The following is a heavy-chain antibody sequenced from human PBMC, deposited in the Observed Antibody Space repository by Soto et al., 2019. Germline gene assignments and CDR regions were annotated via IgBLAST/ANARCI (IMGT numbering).Heavy chain of an antibody. CDR2: IYYSGST. CDR1: GGSISSYY. CDR3: AREGXSSTSCYPPYYYYGMDV. J-gene: IGHJ6*02. Sequence: SETLSLTCTVSGGSISSYYWSWIRQPPGKGLEWIGYIYYSGSTNYNPSLKSRVTISVDTSKNQFSLKLSSVTAADTAVYYCAREGXSSTSCYPPYYYYGMDVWGQGTTVTVSS. V-gene: IGHV4-59*01. D-gene: IGHD2-2*01.